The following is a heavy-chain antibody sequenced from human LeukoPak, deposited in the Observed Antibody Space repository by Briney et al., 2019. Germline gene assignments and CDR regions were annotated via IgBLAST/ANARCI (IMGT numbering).Heavy chain of an antibody. V-gene: IGHV1-18*01. CDR3: VPDGVGAAG. CDR2: INPFNGNT. J-gene: IGHJ4*02. CDR1: GYTFTRYA. D-gene: IGHD2-15*01. Sequence: ASVKVSCKASGYTFTRYAISWLRQAPGQGLEWMGWINPFNGNTNDAERFQGRVIMTTDASTRTAYMELRGLRSDDTAVYYCVPDGVGAAGWGPGTLVTVA.